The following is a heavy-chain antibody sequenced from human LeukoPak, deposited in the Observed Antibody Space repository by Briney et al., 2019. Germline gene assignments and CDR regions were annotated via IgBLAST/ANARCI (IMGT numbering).Heavy chain of an antibody. CDR1: GGSISGYY. Sequence: SETLSLTCTVSGGSISGYYWSWIRQPPGKGLEWIGEINHSGSTNYNPSLKSRVTISVDASKNQFSLKLSSVTAADTAVYYCARGQYYYGSGSYYRQSYYYYGMDVWDQGTTVTVSS. CDR2: INHSGST. D-gene: IGHD3-10*01. V-gene: IGHV4-34*01. J-gene: IGHJ6*02. CDR3: ARGQYYYGSGSYYRQSYYYYGMDV.